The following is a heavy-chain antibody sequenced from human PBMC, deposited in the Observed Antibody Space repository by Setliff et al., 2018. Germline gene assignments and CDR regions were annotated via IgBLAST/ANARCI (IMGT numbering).Heavy chain of an antibody. V-gene: IGHV1-18*01. J-gene: IGHJ6*02. CDR2: ISAYNGNT. D-gene: IGHD6-13*01. CDR1: GYTFTTYG. CDR3: ARSEGSSWLSSYYYYYGMDV. Sequence: VASVKVSCKASGYTFTTYGISWVRQAPGQGLEWMGWISAYNGNTNYAQKLQGRVTMTTDTSTCTAYMELRSLRSDDTAVYYCARSEGSSWLSSYYYYYGMDVWGQGTTGTVSS.